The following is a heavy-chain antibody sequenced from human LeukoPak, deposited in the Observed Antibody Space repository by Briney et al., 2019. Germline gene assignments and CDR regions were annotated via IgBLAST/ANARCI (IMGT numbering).Heavy chain of an antibody. V-gene: IGHV3-30*04. CDR3: ARATIVVVPAAMDY. D-gene: IGHD2-2*01. J-gene: IGHJ4*02. Sequence: GRSLRLSCAASRFTFSSYAMHWVRPAPGKGLEWGAVISYDGSNKYYADSVKGRFTISRDNSKNTLYLQMNSLRAEDTAVYYCARATIVVVPAAMDYWGQGTLVTVSS. CDR2: ISYDGSNK. CDR1: RFTFSSYA.